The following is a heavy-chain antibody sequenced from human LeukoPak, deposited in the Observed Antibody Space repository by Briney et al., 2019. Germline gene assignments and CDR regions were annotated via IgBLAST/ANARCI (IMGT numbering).Heavy chain of an antibody. CDR2: INHSGST. J-gene: IGHJ4*02. CDR3: ARDHSDWYVGYFDY. D-gene: IGHD6-19*01. Sequence: PSETLSLTCAVYGGSFSGYYWSWIRQPPGKGLEWIGEINHSGSTNYNPSLKSRVTISVDTSKNQFSLKLSSVTAADTAVYYCARDHSDWYVGYFDYWGQGTLVTVSS. CDR1: GGSFSGYY. V-gene: IGHV4-34*01.